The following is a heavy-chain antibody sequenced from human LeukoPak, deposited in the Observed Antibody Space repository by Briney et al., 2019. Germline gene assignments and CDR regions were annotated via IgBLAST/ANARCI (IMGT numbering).Heavy chain of an antibody. V-gene: IGHV4-34*01. J-gene: IGHJ4*02. CDR2: INHSGST. CDR1: GGSFSGYY. D-gene: IGHD3-10*01. CDR3: ARGSVGTKDFDY. Sequence: SETLSLTCAVYGGSFSGYYWSWIRQPPGKGLEWIGEINHSGSTNYNPSLKSRVTISVDTSKNQFSLKLSSVTAADTAVYDCARGSVGTKDFDYWGQGTLVTVSS.